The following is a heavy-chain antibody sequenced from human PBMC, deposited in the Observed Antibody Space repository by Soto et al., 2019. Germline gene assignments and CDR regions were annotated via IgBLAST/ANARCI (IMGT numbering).Heavy chain of an antibody. CDR1: GGSISSYY. CDR2: IYYSGST. V-gene: IGHV4-59*01. J-gene: IGHJ5*02. Sequence: SETLSLTCTVSGGSISSYYWSWIRQPPGKGLEWIGYIYYSGSTNYNPSLKSRVTISVDTSKNQFSLKLSSVTAADTAVYYCARDMDRYCSGGSCFPAWEFDPWGQGTLVTVSS. CDR3: ARDMDRYCSGGSCFPAWEFDP. D-gene: IGHD2-15*01.